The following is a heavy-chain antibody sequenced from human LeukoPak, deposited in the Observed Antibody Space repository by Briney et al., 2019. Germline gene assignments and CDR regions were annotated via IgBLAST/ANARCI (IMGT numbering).Heavy chain of an antibody. CDR3: AKDSSGWYSPSGRIDY. CDR1: GFTFDDYA. V-gene: IGHV3-9*03. Sequence: GGSLRLSCAASGFTFDDYAMHWVRPAPGKGLEWVSGISWNSGSIGYADSVKGRFTISRDNAKNSLYLQMNSLRAEDMALYYCAKDSSGWYSPSGRIDYWGQGTLVTVSS. D-gene: IGHD6-19*01. J-gene: IGHJ4*02. CDR2: ISWNSGSI.